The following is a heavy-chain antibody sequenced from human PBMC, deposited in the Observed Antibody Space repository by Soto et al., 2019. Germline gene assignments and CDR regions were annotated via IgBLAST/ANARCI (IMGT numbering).Heavy chain of an antibody. Sequence: SETLSLTCSVSGDSITTNGYYWCWIRQPPGKGLQWIGNVYWTGSTFSHPSLTSRVSISVDTSKNEFSLRLTSVTAADTAVYYCARSHYTYGLLIDYWGPGTLVTVSS. V-gene: IGHV4-39*01. CDR1: GDSITTNGYY. J-gene: IGHJ4*02. CDR2: VYWTGST. D-gene: IGHD2-8*01. CDR3: ARSHYTYGLLIDY.